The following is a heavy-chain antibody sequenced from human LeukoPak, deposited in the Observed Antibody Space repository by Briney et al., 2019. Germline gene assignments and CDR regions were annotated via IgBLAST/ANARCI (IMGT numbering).Heavy chain of an antibody. V-gene: IGHV4-34*01. CDR1: GTSFTHYY. CDR3: ARGPGTVGLSP. J-gene: IGHJ5*02. Sequence: SETLSLTCNVSGTSFTHYYWSWIRQTPAKGLEGIGQINHSGDTSYNPSLRSRVTLSVDSSKNQFSLKVTSVTAADTGVYYCARGPGTVGLSPWGQGTLVTVSS. D-gene: IGHD1/OR15-1a*01. CDR2: INHSGDT.